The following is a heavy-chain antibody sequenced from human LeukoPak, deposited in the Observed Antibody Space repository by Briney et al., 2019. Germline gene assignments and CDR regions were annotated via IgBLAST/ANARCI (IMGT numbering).Heavy chain of an antibody. CDR1: GFTFSNAW. CDR2: IKSKTDGGTT. D-gene: IGHD2-15*01. J-gene: IGHJ6*03. Sequence: GGSLRLSCAASGFTFSNAWMSWVRQAPGKGLEWVGRIKSKTDGGTTDYAAPVKGRFTISRDDSKDTLYLQMNSLKTEDTAVYYCTTGLRAGYCSGGSCYSESYYYYMDVWGKGTTVTVSS. CDR3: TTGLRAGYCSGGSCYSESYYYYMDV. V-gene: IGHV3-15*01.